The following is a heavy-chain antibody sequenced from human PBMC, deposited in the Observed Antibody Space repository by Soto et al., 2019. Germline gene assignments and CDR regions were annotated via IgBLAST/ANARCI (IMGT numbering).Heavy chain of an antibody. CDR3: ARGCYAYCSGGSCYGFDY. J-gene: IGHJ4*02. D-gene: IGHD2-15*01. Sequence: PSETLSLTCTVSGGSISSGDYYWSWIRQPPGKGLEWIGYIYYSGSTYYNPSLKSRVTISVDTSKNQFSLKLSSVTAADTAVYYCARGCYAYCSGGSCYGFDYWGQGTLVTVSS. V-gene: IGHV4-30-4*01. CDR2: IYYSGST. CDR1: GGSISSGDYY.